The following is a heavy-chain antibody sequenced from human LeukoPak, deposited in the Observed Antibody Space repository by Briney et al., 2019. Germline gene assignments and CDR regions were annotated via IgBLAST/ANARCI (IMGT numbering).Heavy chain of an antibody. CDR3: VREGPYFSSTSCYLEGMDV. J-gene: IGHJ6*04. V-gene: IGHV4-34*01. Sequence: SETLSLTCAVYGGSFSGYYWSWIRQPPGKGLEWIGEINHSGSTNYNPSLKSRVTISINNSKNQFFLKLSSATDVDTAVYYCVREGPYFSSTSCYLEGMDVWGKGTTVTVSS. CDR1: GGSFSGYY. D-gene: IGHD2-2*01. CDR2: INHSGST.